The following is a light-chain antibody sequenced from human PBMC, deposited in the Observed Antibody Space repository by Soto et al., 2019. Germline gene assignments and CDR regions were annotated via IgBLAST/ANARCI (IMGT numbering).Light chain of an antibody. Sequence: DIVMTQSPLSLPVTPGEPASISCRSSQSLLHSNGYNYLDWYLQKPGQSPQLLIYWGSNRASGVPDRFSGSGSGTDFTLKISRVEAEDAGVYYCMQALQTPPTFGQGTKLEIK. J-gene: IGKJ2*01. V-gene: IGKV2-28*01. CDR1: QSLLHSNGYNY. CDR2: WGS. CDR3: MQALQTPPT.